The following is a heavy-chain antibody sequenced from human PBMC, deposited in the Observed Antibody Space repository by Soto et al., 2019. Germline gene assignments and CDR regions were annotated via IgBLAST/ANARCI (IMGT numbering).Heavy chain of an antibody. CDR3: ARRRGFPYYYGMDV. D-gene: IGHD5-12*01. CDR1: GGSISSGGYS. J-gene: IGHJ6*02. CDR2: IYLSGST. V-gene: IGHV4-30-2*01. Sequence: LQLQESGSGLVKPSQTLSLTCAVSGGSISSGGYSWSWIRQPPGKVLVWIGYIYLSGSTYYNPYLTSRFTISVDRSKNQFTMKLSSVPAAETAVYYCARRRGFPYYYGMDVWGQGT.